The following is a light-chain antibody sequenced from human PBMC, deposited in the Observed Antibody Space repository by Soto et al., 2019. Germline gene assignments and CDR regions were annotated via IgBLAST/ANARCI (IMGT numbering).Light chain of an antibody. CDR3: QQYHNWPVT. J-gene: IGKJ4*01. Sequence: EIVLTQSPGTLSLSPGGRATLSCSASQSVSSNYLAWYQQKPGQAPRLLISGATTGATGIPPRFSASGSGTDFTLTVNSLQSEDIAVYYCQQYHNWPVTFGGGTKVDI. CDR1: QSVSSN. CDR2: GAT. V-gene: IGKV3-15*01.